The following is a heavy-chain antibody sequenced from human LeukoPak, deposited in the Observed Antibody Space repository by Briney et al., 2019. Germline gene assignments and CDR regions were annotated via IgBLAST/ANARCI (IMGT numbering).Heavy chain of an antibody. CDR1: GFTFSNDW. J-gene: IGHJ3*02. V-gene: IGHV3-7*01. CDR2: INKDGSKK. Sequence: PGGSLRLSCASSGFTFSNDWMTWVRQAQGKGLEWVANINKDGSKKNYVDSVKGRFTISRDNSKNSLFLQMNSLRAEDTAIYYCARDTSPSSSSSYFDAFDMWGRGTMVTVSS. D-gene: IGHD6-19*01. CDR3: ARDTSPSSSSSYFDAFDM.